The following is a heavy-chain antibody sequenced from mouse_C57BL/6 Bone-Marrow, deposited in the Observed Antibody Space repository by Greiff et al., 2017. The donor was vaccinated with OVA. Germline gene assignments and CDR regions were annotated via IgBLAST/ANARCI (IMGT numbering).Heavy chain of an antibody. Sequence: EVQVVESGGGLVQPGGSLKLSCAASGFTFSDYYMYWVRQTPEKRLEWVAYISNGGGSTYYPDTVKGRFTISRDNAKNTLYLQMSRLKSEDTAMYYCARRRGNYVFDYWGQGTTLTVSS. CDR3: ARRRGNYVFDY. V-gene: IGHV5-12*01. CDR2: ISNGGGST. J-gene: IGHJ2*01. CDR1: GFTFSDYY. D-gene: IGHD2-1*01.